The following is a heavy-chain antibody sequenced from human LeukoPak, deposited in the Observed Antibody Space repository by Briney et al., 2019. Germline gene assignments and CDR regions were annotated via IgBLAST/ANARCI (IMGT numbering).Heavy chain of an antibody. CDR2: IYYSGST. Sequence: SETLSLTCTVSGGSISSSSYYWGWIRQPPGKGLEWIGSIYYSGSTYYNPSLKSRVTISVDTSKNQFSLKLSSVTAADTAVYYCARSSRPFYDFWSGYLAFDYWGQGTLVTVSS. D-gene: IGHD3-3*01. CDR1: GGSISSSSYY. V-gene: IGHV4-39*01. J-gene: IGHJ4*02. CDR3: ARSSRPFYDFWSGYLAFDY.